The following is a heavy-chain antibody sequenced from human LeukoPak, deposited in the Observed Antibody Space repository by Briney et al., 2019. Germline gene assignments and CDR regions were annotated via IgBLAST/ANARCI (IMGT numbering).Heavy chain of an antibody. J-gene: IGHJ5*02. V-gene: IGHV3-21*01. CDR3: ARATYDILTGNNWFDP. Sequence: PGGSLRLSCAASGFTFSSYSMNWVRQATGKGLEWVSSISSSSSYIYYADSVKGRFTISRDNAKNSLYLQMNSLRAEDTAVYYCARATYDILTGNNWFDPWGQGTLVTVSS. CDR2: ISSSSSYI. CDR1: GFTFSSYS. D-gene: IGHD3-9*01.